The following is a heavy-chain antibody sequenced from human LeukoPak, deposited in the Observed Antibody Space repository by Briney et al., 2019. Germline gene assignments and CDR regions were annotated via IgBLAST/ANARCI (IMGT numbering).Heavy chain of an antibody. CDR3: ASIYNWNDGPNDY. Sequence: ASVKVSCKASGGTFSSYAISWVRQAPGQGLEWMGGIIPIFGTANYAQKFQGRVTITADESTSTAYMELSSLRSEDTAVYYCASIYNWNDGPNDYWGQGTLVTVSS. CDR2: IIPIFGTA. CDR1: GGTFSSYA. D-gene: IGHD1-20*01. V-gene: IGHV1-69*01. J-gene: IGHJ4*02.